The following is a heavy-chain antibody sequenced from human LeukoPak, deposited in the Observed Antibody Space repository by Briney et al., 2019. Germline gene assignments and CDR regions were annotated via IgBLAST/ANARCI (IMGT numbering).Heavy chain of an antibody. CDR1: GYTFTGYY. CDR3: AREGPLVPMVRGRWFDP. J-gene: IGHJ5*02. V-gene: IGHV1-2*04. Sequence: ASVKVSCKASGYTFTGYYMHWVRQAPGQGLEWMGWINPNSGGTNYAQKFQGWVTMTRDTSISTAYMELSRLRSDDTAVYYCAREGPLVPMVRGRWFDPWGQGTLVTVSS. D-gene: IGHD3-10*01. CDR2: INPNSGGT.